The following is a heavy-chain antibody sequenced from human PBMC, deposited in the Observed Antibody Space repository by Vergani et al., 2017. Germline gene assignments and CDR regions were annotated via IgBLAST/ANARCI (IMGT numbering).Heavy chain of an antibody. Sequence: QVQLQESGPGLVKPSETLSLTCTVSGGSVSSGSYYWSWIRQPPGKGLEWIGYIYYSWSTNYNPSLKRRVTISVDTSKNQFYLKLSAVTAADTAVYYCAIARGVDYGGNSGIYFDYWGQGTLVTVSS. CDR2: IYYSWST. CDR1: GGSVSSGSYY. V-gene: IGHV4-61*01. J-gene: IGHJ4*02. D-gene: IGHD4-23*01. CDR3: AIARGVDYGGNSGIYFDY.